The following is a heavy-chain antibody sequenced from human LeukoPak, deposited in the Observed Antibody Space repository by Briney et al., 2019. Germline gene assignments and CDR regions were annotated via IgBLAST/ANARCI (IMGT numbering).Heavy chain of an antibody. J-gene: IGHJ4*02. D-gene: IGHD1-26*01. Sequence: ASVKVSCKASGGTFSSYAISWVQQAPGQGLEWMGGIIPIFGTANYAQKFQGRVTITADESTSTAYMELSSLRSEDTAVYYCARDRGIVGATTIDYWGQGTLVTVSS. CDR2: IIPIFGTA. CDR1: GGTFSSYA. V-gene: IGHV1-69*13. CDR3: ARDRGIVGATTIDY.